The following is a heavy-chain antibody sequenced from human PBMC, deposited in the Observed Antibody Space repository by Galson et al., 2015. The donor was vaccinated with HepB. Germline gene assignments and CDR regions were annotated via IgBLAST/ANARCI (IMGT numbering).Heavy chain of an antibody. Sequence: SLRLSCAASGFTFSSYSMNWVRQAPGKGLEWVSYISSSSSTIYYADSVKGRFTISRDDAKNSLYLQMNSLRDEDTAVYYCASQRLPTFFGVVIKDGGFDYWGQGTLVTVSS. CDR3: ASQRLPTFFGVVIKDGGFDY. D-gene: IGHD3-3*01. CDR2: ISSSSSTI. CDR1: GFTFSSYS. J-gene: IGHJ4*02. V-gene: IGHV3-48*02.